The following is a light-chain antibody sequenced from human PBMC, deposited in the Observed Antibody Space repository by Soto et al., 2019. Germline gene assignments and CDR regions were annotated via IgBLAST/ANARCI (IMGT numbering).Light chain of an antibody. V-gene: IGLV2-14*01. J-gene: IGLJ1*01. CDR3: SSFTTSSTLV. CDR1: SSDVGAYNY. CDR2: EVN. Sequence: ALTHPASVSGSPGQSITISCTGTSSDVGAYNYVSWYQQRPGKAPQLMIYEVNNRPSGVSHRFSGSKSGNTASLTISGLQAEEESDYYCSSFTTSSTLVFGTGTKVTVL.